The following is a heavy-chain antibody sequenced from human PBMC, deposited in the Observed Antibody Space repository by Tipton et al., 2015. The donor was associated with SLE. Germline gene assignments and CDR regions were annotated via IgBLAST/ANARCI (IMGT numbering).Heavy chain of an antibody. D-gene: IGHD6-13*01. CDR2: ISPFDSDI. V-gene: IGHV5-51*03. CDR1: GYTFISHW. CDR3: ARSIISAAGRFDS. J-gene: IGHJ4*02. Sequence: QLVQSGAEVKKPGESLKISCTASGYTFISHWIGWVRQKPGKGLEWMAIISPFDSDIRYSPSVQGQVTISVDKSINTAYLQWNNLQASDPAMYFCARSIISAAGRFDSWGQGTLVTVSS.